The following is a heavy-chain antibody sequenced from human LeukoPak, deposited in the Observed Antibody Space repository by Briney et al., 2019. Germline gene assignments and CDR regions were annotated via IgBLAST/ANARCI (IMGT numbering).Heavy chain of an antibody. CDR2: IKTKLYGGTT. D-gene: IGHD1-1*01. CDR3: TRDHRDDWNPGYYFDY. V-gene: IGHV3-49*04. CDR1: GFAFGDFA. J-gene: IGHJ4*02. Sequence: GRTLRLSCTASGFAFGDFAMNWVRQAAGKGLEWVGFIKTKLYGGTTESAASVNGRFTISRDDSKAIAYLQMNSLKTEDTAVYYCTRDHRDDWNPGYYFDYWGQGTLVTVSS.